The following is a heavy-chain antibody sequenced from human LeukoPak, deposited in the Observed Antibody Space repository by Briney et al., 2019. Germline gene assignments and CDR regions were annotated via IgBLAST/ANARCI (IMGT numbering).Heavy chain of an antibody. D-gene: IGHD3-9*01. J-gene: IGHJ4*02. CDR2: IKQDGSEK. V-gene: IGHV3-7*03. Sequence: GGSLRLSCAASGFTFSSYWMSWVRQAPGKGLEWVANIKQDGSEKYYVDSVKGRFTISRDNAKNSPYLQMNSLRAEDTAVYYCARDGSHDILTGYYCWGQGTLVTVSS. CDR1: GFTFSSYW. CDR3: ARDGSHDILTGYYC.